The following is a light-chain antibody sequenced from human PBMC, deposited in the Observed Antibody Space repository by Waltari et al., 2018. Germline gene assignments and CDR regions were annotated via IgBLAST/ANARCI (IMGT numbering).Light chain of an antibody. Sequence: QSALTQTATVSGSPGQSITISCSGTSSDIGNYNLVSWYQQHPGKAPTLIIYDVYKRPSGVSNRFSGYKSGNTAFLAISGLQTADEADYYCSSYAGSAISVFGGGTKLTVL. CDR1: SSDIGNYNL. J-gene: IGLJ3*02. CDR2: DVY. V-gene: IGLV2-23*02. CDR3: SSYAGSAISV.